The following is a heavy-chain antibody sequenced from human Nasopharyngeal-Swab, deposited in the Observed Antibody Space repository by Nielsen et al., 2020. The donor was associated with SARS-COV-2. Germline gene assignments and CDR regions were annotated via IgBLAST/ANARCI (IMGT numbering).Heavy chain of an antibody. J-gene: IGHJ4*02. V-gene: IGHV3-23*01. CDR1: GFTFSTYA. Sequence: GESLKISCVAGGFTFSTYAMNWVRQAPGKGLEWVSIISGSGDSTYYADSVKGRFTISRDNSKNTLYLQMNSLRAEDTAVYYCAKDGGYSGYDLRGTIDYWGQGTLVTVSS. CDR3: AKDGGYSGYDLRGTIDY. CDR2: ISGSGDST. D-gene: IGHD5-12*01.